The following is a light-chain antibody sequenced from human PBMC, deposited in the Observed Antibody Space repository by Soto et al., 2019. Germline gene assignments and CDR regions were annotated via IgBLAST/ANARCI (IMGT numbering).Light chain of an antibody. Sequence: CKSSQSVLYSSNNKNYLAWYQQKPGQPPKLLIYWASTRESGVPDRFSGSGSGTDFTLTISSLQAEDVAVYYCQQHYSTPLTFGGGTKVDIK. CDR1: QSVLYSSNNKNY. CDR3: QQHYSTPLT. J-gene: IGKJ4*01. V-gene: IGKV4-1*01. CDR2: WAS.